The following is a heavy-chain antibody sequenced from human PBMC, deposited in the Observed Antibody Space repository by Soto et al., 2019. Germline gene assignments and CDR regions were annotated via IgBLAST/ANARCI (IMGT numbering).Heavy chain of an antibody. CDR2: TYYSGDT. Sequence: SXTLSLTCRLSGGSVNSADYYWRWMSPPPGKGLEWIGYTYYSGDTFYNPSLKSRVAITQDTSKNQFSLRLRSVTAADTAVYFCARFLMNYYRLDPWGQGTLVTVSS. CDR3: ARFLMNYYRLDP. V-gene: IGHV4-30-4*01. D-gene: IGHD3-22*01. CDR1: GGSVNSADYY. J-gene: IGHJ5*02.